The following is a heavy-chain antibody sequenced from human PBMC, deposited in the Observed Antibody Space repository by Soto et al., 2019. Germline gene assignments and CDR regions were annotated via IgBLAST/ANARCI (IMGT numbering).Heavy chain of an antibody. Sequence: QVQLVQSGAEVKKPGSSVKVSCKASGGTFSSYTISWVRQAPGQGLEWMGRIIPILGIANYAQKFQGRVTITADKSTSTAYMELSSLRSEDTAVYYCARESQNYDILTGLPSANYYYYYMDVWGKGTTVTVSS. V-gene: IGHV1-69*08. CDR3: ARESQNYDILTGLPSANYYYYYMDV. CDR1: GGTFSSYT. D-gene: IGHD3-9*01. CDR2: IIPILGIA. J-gene: IGHJ6*03.